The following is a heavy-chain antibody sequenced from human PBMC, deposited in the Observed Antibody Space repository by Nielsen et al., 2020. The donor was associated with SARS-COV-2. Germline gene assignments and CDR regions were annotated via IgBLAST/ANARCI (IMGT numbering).Heavy chain of an antibody. Sequence: SETLSLTCTVSGGSISSGGYYWSWIRQHPGKGLEWIGYIYYSGSTYYNPSLKSRVTISVDTSKNQFSLKLSSVSAADTAVYYCARAPITMIVVVNAFDIWGQGTMVTVSS. CDR3: ARAPITMIVVVNAFDI. D-gene: IGHD3-22*01. V-gene: IGHV4-31*03. CDR2: IYYSGST. CDR1: GGSISSGGYY. J-gene: IGHJ3*02.